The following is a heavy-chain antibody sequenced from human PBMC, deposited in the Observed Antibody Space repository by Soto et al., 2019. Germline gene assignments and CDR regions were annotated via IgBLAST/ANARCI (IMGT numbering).Heavy chain of an antibody. J-gene: IGHJ4*02. CDR1: GASIRSGGFY. D-gene: IGHD5-12*01. CDR2: IYYTGST. Sequence: SETLSLTXSVSGASIRSGGFYWSWLRQSPGKGLEWIGHIYYTGSTFVSPSLKGRLTISLDTSKNQFSLDLSSVTAADTAMYYCARIEMASIKWGRGTLVTVSS. V-gene: IGHV4-31*02. CDR3: ARIEMASIK.